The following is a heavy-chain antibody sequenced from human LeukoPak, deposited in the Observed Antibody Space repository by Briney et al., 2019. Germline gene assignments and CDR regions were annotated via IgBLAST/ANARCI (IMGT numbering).Heavy chain of an antibody. CDR3: ARDGDGYNWGYYFDY. D-gene: IGHD5-24*01. J-gene: IGHJ4*02. CDR2: ISSSGSTI. Sequence: PGGSLRLSCAASGFTFSSYEMNWVRQAPGKGLEWVSYISSSGSTIYYADSVKGRFTISRDNAKNSLYLQMNSLRAEDTAVYHCARDGDGYNWGYYFDYWGQGTLVTVSS. CDR1: GFTFSSYE. V-gene: IGHV3-48*03.